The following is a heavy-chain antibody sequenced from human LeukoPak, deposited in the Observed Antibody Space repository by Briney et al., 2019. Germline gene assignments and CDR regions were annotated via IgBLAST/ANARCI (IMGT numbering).Heavy chain of an antibody. CDR3: AGRRGYIGSYCDY. D-gene: IGHD1-26*01. V-gene: IGHV4-34*01. Sequence: SETLSLTCAVYGGSFSGYYWSWIRQPPGKGLEWIGEINHSGSTNYNPSLKSRVTISVDTSKNQFSLKLSSVTAADTAVYYCAGRRGYIGSYCDYWGQGTLVTVSS. CDR2: INHSGST. J-gene: IGHJ4*02. CDR1: GGSFSGYY.